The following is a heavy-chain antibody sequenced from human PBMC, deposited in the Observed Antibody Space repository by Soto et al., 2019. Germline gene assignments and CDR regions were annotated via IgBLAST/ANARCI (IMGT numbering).Heavy chain of an antibody. V-gene: IGHV4-39*01. CDR3: ARHRGGSYDFWSGYPYEWTFDY. CDR1: GGSISSSSYY. D-gene: IGHD3-3*01. J-gene: IGHJ4*02. CDR2: IYYSGST. Sequence: QLQLQESGPGLVKPSETLSLTCTVSGGSISSSSYYWGWIRQPPGKGLEWIGSIYYSGSTYYNPSLKSRVTISVDTSKNQFSLKLSSVTAADTAVYYCARHRGGSYDFWSGYPYEWTFDYWGQGTLVTVSS.